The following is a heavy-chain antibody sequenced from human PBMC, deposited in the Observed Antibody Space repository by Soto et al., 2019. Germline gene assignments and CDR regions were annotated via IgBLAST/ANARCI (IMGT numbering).Heavy chain of an antibody. CDR3: ARARVYATGPLDF. CDR1: GFTFNSYT. V-gene: IGHV3-21*06. CDR2: ISSSSDYI. Sequence: PGGSLRLSCAASGFTFNSYTMNWVRQAPGKGLEWVSSISSSSDYIYYADSMKGRVTISRDNAKNSLFLDMNSLTGEDTAVYYCARARVYATGPLDFWGQGTLGTVPQ. D-gene: IGHD6-13*01. J-gene: IGHJ4*02.